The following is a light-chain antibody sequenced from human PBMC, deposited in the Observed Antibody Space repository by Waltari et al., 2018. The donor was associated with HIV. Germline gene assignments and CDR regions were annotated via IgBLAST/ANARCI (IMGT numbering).Light chain of an antibody. V-gene: IGLV2-23*02. Sequence: QSALSQPASVSAFPDQSITLSCTRTAPDVGSYNRVSWYQQVPNKAPKLIIYDVTQRPSGVSSRFSGSKSGNTASLTISGLQADDEADYYCSSYTRSSTVIFGVGTKVAVL. J-gene: IGLJ2*01. CDR1: APDVGSYNR. CDR3: SSYTRSSTVI. CDR2: DVT.